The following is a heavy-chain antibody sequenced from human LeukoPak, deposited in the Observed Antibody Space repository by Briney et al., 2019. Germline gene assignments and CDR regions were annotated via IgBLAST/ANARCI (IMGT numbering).Heavy chain of an antibody. J-gene: IGHJ4*02. CDR2: ISTTSSHI. V-gene: IGHV3-21*01. Sequence: PGGSLRLSSAASGFTFSSYSMNWVRPAPGKGLEWGSSISTTSSHIYYADSVKGRFTVSRDYAKNSLFLQMTSLRAEDTAVYYCARVAYGVYYLDYWGQGTLVSVSS. D-gene: IGHD4-17*01. CDR3: ARVAYGVYYLDY. CDR1: GFTFSSYS.